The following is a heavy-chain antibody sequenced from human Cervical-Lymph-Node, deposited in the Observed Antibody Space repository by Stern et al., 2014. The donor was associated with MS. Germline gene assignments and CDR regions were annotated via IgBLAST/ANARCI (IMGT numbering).Heavy chain of an antibody. Sequence: QVQLVQSGAEVEKPGASVKVSCKASGYIFTDYYLHWVRQAPGQGLEWMGRLNPKSGGTSYAQSFQGRGTLTRQTSLTKASIDLRRVTSDDPAVYYCTRALPIADRPSPGGHWFDPWGQGTLVIVSS. J-gene: IGHJ5*02. CDR2: LNPKSGGT. V-gene: IGHV1-2*02. CDR3: TRALPIADRPSPGGHWFDP. D-gene: IGHD6-6*01. CDR1: GYIFTDYY.